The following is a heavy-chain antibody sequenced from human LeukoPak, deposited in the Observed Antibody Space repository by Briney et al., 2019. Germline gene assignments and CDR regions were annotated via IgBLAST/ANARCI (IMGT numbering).Heavy chain of an antibody. D-gene: IGHD5-18*01. J-gene: IGHJ4*02. CDR3: ASGFGYGYSYVDY. CDR2: INGDGGYT. Sequence: PGGSLRLSCATSGFTFSNYAMTWVRQAPGKGLEWVSAINGDGGYTYYADSVKGRFTISRDNSKNTLYLQMNSLRAEDTAVYYCASGFGYGYSYVDYWGQGTLVTVSS. CDR1: GFTFSNYA. V-gene: IGHV3-23*01.